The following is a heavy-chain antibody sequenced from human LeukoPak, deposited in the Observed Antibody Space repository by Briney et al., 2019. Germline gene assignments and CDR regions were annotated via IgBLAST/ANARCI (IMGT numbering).Heavy chain of an antibody. J-gene: IGHJ4*02. D-gene: IGHD2/OR15-2a*01. CDR3: TTEID. CDR1: GFTFNTYA. Sequence: PGGSLRLSCAASGFTFNTYAMSWARQAPGKGLEWVGRIKSKTDGGSTDYAVPVKGRFTISRDDSKNTLYLQMNSLKTEDTAVYYCTTEIDWGQGTLVTASS. V-gene: IGHV3-15*01. CDR2: IKSKTDGGST.